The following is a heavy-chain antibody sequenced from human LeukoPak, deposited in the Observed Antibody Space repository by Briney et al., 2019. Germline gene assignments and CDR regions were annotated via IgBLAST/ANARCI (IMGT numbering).Heavy chain of an antibody. CDR2: ISQDGSNE. V-gene: IGHV3-30*18. CDR1: GFTFSSYA. Sequence: GGSLRLSCAASGFTFSSYAMSWVRQAPGKGLEWVGVISQDGSNEYYADSVKGRFTISRDNSKNTLYVQMNSLRAEDTAVYYCAKELYCSGTRCYGFDHWGQGTLVTVSS. CDR3: AKELYCSGTRCYGFDH. D-gene: IGHD2-2*01. J-gene: IGHJ4*02.